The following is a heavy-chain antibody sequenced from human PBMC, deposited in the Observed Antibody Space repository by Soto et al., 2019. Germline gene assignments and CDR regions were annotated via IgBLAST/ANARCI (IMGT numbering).Heavy chain of an antibody. CDR1: GGSISSSSYY. V-gene: IGHV4-39*01. J-gene: IGHJ6*02. CDR3: ARHHYSSGRVRYYYYYYGMDV. Sequence: KSSETLSLTCTVSGGSISSSSYYWGWIRQPPGKGLEWIGSIYYSGSTYYNPSLKSRVTISVDTSKNQFSLKLSSVTAADTAVYYCARHHYSSGRVRYYYYYYGMDVWGQGTTVTVSS. CDR2: IYYSGST. D-gene: IGHD6-19*01.